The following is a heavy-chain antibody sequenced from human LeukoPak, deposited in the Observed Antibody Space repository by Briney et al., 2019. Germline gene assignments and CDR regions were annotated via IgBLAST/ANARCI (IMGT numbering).Heavy chain of an antibody. CDR2: IYHSGST. D-gene: IGHD3-22*01. Sequence: SETLSLTCTVSGGSISSYSWSWIRQPPGKGLEWIGYIYHSGSTYYNPSLKSRVTISVDRSKNQFSLKLSSVTAADTAVYYCARTYDSSGYYPYNWFDPWGQGTLVTVSS. CDR1: GGSISSYS. V-gene: IGHV4-30-2*01. CDR3: ARTYDSSGYYPYNWFDP. J-gene: IGHJ5*02.